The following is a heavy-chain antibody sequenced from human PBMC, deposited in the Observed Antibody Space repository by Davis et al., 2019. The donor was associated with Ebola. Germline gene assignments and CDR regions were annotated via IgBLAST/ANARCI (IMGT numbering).Heavy chain of an antibody. D-gene: IGHD3-3*01. CDR2: IKSKTDGGTT. CDR3: TTGPPLPILRFLDMSYYYYYMDV. J-gene: IGHJ6*03. V-gene: IGHV3-15*01. CDR1: GFTFSNAW. Sequence: PGGSLRLSCAASGFTFSNAWMSWVRQAPGKGLEWVGRIKSKTDGGTTDYAAPVKGRFTISRDDSKNTLYLQMNSLKTEDTAVYYCTTGPPLPILRFLDMSYYYYYMDVWGKGTTVTVSS.